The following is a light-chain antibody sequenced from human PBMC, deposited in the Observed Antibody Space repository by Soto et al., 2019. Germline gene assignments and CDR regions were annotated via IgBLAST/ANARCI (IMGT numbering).Light chain of an antibody. J-gene: IGLJ2*01. CDR3: AAWDGSLNNVL. Sequence: QAVVTQPPSASGTPGQRVTISCSGSGSSIGTNTVNWYRQLPGTAPKLLIYGNNQRPSGVPDRFSGSKSGTSASLGISGLQSEDEADYYWAAWDGSLNNVLFGGGTKLTVL. V-gene: IGLV1-44*01. CDR2: GNN. CDR1: GSSIGTNT.